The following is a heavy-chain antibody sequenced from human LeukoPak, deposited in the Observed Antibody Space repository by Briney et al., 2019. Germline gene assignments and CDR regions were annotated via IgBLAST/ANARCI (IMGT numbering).Heavy chain of an antibody. J-gene: IGHJ4*02. Sequence: SETLSLTCTVSGGSISSSTYYWGWIRQPPGKGLEWLGSIYYSGTSYYNPSLKSRVTISVDTSKNQFSLKLSSVTAADTAVYYCARLRKGDDFWTAYYYFDYWGQGALVTVSS. V-gene: IGHV4-39*01. D-gene: IGHD3/OR15-3a*01. CDR2: IYYSGTS. CDR1: GGSISSSTYY. CDR3: ARLRKGDDFWTAYYYFDY.